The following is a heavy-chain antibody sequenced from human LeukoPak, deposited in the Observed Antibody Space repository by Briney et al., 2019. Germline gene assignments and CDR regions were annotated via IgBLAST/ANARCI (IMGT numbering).Heavy chain of an antibody. V-gene: IGHV1-18*01. CDR2: ISDYNGDK. J-gene: IGHJ6*02. CDR1: RYTFNRCV. Sequence: AVKVSCKASRYTFNRCVLTWAGQPPGRGLEWMGWISDYNGDKHYEHNLQGTVTMTTDTSTSTAFMELRSLRSDDTAVYYCARDPDYYDILTVGMDVWGQGTTVTVSS. D-gene: IGHD3-9*01. CDR3: ARDPDYYDILTVGMDV.